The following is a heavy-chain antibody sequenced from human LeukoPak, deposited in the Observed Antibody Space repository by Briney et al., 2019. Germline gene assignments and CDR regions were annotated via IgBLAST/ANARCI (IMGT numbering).Heavy chain of an antibody. CDR1: GFTFRSYG. CDR2: IWYDGSNK. D-gene: IGHD5-18*01. CDR3: ARDRAGYSSAFDY. J-gene: IGHJ4*02. V-gene: IGHV3-33*01. Sequence: GGSLRLSCAASGFTFRSYGMHWVRQAPGKGLEWVAVIWYDGSNKYYAASGKGRFTISRDNSKNTLYLQMNSLRAEDTAVYYCARDRAGYSSAFDYWGQGTLVTVSS.